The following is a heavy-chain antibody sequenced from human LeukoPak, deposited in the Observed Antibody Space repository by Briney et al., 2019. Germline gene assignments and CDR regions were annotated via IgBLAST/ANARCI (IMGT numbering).Heavy chain of an antibody. V-gene: IGHV4-59*01. J-gene: IGHJ3*02. CDR2: IYYSGST. Sequence: SETLSLTCTVSGDSLSHNYWTWIRQPPGKGLEWIGYIYYSGSTNYNPSLKSRVTISVDTSKNQFSLKLSSVTAADTAVYYCARGDDILTAFDIWGQGTMVTVSS. D-gene: IGHD3-9*01. CDR1: GDSLSHNY. CDR3: ARGDDILTAFDI.